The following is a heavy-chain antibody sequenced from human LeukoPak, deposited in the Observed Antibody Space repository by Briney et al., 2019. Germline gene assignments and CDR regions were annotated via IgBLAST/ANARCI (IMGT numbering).Heavy chain of an antibody. CDR1: GFTFSSYA. V-gene: IGHV3-23*01. J-gene: IGHJ3*02. Sequence: GGSLRLSCAASGFTFSSYAMSWVRQAPGKGLEWVSAISGSGGSTYYADSVKGRFTISRDNSKNTLYLQMNSLRAEDTAVYYCAIPIVVVPAAKNGHAVDIWGQGTMVTVSS. CDR3: AIPIVVVPAAKNGHAVDI. CDR2: ISGSGGST. D-gene: IGHD2-2*01.